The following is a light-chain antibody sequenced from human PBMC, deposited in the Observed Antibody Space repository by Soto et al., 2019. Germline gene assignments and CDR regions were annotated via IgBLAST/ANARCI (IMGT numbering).Light chain of an antibody. CDR3: QQRSNWPRT. Sequence: EIVLTQSPATLSLSPGDRATLSCRASQRVSTYLAWYQQKPGQAPRLLMYGASTRATGIPARFSGRGSGTDFTLTISSLEPEDFAVYYCQQRSNWPRTFGQGTKVEIK. V-gene: IGKV3-11*01. CDR1: QRVSTY. CDR2: GAS. J-gene: IGKJ1*01.